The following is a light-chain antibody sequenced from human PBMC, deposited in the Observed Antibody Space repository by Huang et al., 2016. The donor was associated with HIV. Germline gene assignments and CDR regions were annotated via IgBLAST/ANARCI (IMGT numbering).Light chain of an antibody. CDR3: QQYNNWPRT. V-gene: IGKV3-15*01. Sequence: ETVMTQSPATVSVSPGENATLSCRASQSISSNLAWYQQNPGQIPKLLIYGVSSRATDIPARFSGSGSGTEFTLTISSLQSEDSAVYFCQQYNNWPRTFGQGTKLEIK. CDR1: QSISSN. J-gene: IGKJ2*01. CDR2: GVS.